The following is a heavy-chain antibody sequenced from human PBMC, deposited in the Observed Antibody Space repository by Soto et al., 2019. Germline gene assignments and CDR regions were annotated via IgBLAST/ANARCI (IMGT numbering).Heavy chain of an antibody. J-gene: IGHJ4*02. CDR3: TCYGHASKVDK. CDR2: MYCYGGS. CDR1: GASISSQTW. D-gene: IGHD3-10*01. Sequence: QVQLQESGPGVVKPSETLSLTCAVSGASISSQTWWTWVRQPPGKGLEWIGEMYCYGGSNYNPSPNSRVAISMATSQSRFSPTLPSVTAANTGMYYCTCYGHASKVDKWGQGTVVSGSS. V-gene: IGHV4-4*02.